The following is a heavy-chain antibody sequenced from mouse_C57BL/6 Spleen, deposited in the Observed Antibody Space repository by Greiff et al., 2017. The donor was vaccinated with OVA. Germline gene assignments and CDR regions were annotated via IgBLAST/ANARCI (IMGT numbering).Heavy chain of an antibody. CDR2: IDPSDSYT. V-gene: IGHV1-69*01. J-gene: IGHJ4*01. D-gene: IGHD1-1*01. CDR3: ARYYYGEAMDY. Sequence: VQLQQPGAELVMPGASVKLSCKASGYTFTSYWIHWVKQRPGQGLEWIGEIDPSDSYTNYNQKFKGKSTLTVDKSSSTAYMQLSSLTSEDSAVYYCARYYYGEAMDYWGQGTSVTVSS. CDR1: GYTFTSYW.